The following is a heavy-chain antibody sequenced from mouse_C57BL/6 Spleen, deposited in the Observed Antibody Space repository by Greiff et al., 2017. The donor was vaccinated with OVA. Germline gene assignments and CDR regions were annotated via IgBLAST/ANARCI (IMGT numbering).Heavy chain of an antibody. V-gene: IGHV1-55*01. Sequence: VQLQQPGAELVKPGASVKMSCKASGYTFTSYWITWVKQRPGQGLEWIGDLYPGSGSTNYNEKFKSKATLTVDTSSSTAYMQLGSLTSEDSAVYYCARDGLYYSNYVDYWGQGTTLTVSS. CDR2: LYPGSGST. D-gene: IGHD2-5*01. CDR1: GYTFTSYW. CDR3: ARDGLYYSNYVDY. J-gene: IGHJ2*01.